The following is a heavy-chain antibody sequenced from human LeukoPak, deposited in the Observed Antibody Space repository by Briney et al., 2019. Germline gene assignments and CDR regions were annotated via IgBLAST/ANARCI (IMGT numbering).Heavy chain of an antibody. J-gene: IGHJ4*02. D-gene: IGHD6-19*01. CDR1: GFTFSSYN. CDR3: ASSWIVAGIIDY. Sequence: GGSLRLSCAASGFTFSSYNMNWVRQAPGKGLQWVSSITNGITYYAYSVKGRFTISRDNAKNSLYLQMNSLRAGDTAVYYCASSWIVAGIIDYWGQGTLVTVSS. CDR2: ITNGIT. V-gene: IGHV3-69-1*01.